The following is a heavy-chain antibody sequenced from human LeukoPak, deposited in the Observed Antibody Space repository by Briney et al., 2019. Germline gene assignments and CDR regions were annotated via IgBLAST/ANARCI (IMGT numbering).Heavy chain of an antibody. J-gene: IGHJ4*02. CDR1: GFTLRSYG. CDR2: VWYDGNNK. CDR3: ARGSEAAAGAFDY. V-gene: IGHV3-33*01. Sequence: GGSLRLSCAASGFTLRSYGMHWVRQAPGKGLEWVAIVWYDGNNKYYADSVKGRFTVSRDNSTDTVSLQLNSLRAEDTAVYYCARGSEAAAGAFDYWGQGALVTVPS. D-gene: IGHD6-13*01.